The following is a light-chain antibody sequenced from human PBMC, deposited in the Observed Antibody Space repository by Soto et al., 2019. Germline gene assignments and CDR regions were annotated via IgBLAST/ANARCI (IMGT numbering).Light chain of an antibody. CDR1: DSNMGAGFD. CDR2: DNT. V-gene: IGLV1-40*01. CDR3: QSYDNTLGGWV. Sequence: QSVLTQPPSVSGAPGQSVTISCTGGDSNMGAGFDVHWYQLLPGTAPKLLIYDNTDRASGVPARCSASKSGSSASLAITGRQPEDESTYCGQSYDNTLGGWVFGGGTKLTVL. J-gene: IGLJ3*02.